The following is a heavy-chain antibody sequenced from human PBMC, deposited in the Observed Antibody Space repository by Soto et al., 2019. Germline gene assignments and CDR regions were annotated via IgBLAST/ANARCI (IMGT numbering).Heavy chain of an antibody. CDR3: ARGSSGGFDH. CDR2: NSSSSSSI. CDR1: GFTVGFCR. D-gene: IGHD6-19*01. V-gene: IGHV3-48*01. J-gene: IGHJ4*02. Sequence: GCLGLCCAASGFTVGFCRVNWVRQAPGKGLEWISYNSSSSSSIWDEDSVKDRFTISRDNAKNSLSLQMQSLRGEDTAVYHCARGSSGGFDHRGQATLVTISS.